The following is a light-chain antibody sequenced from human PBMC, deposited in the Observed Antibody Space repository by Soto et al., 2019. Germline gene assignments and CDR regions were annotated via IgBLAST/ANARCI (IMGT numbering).Light chain of an antibody. CDR2: DVS. Sequence: QPVLTQPRSVSGSPGQSVTISCTGTSSDVGAYNYVSWYQQHPAKAPNLMIYDVSKRPSGVPDRFSGSKSGNTASLTISGLQAEDEGDYYCCSYTNSAYVFGTGTKLTVL. CDR1: SSDVGAYNY. CDR3: CSYTNSAYV. J-gene: IGLJ1*01. V-gene: IGLV2-11*01.